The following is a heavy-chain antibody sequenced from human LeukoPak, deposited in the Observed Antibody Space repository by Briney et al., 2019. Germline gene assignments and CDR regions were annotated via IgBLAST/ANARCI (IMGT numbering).Heavy chain of an antibody. CDR3: APLTGGYYFDY. D-gene: IGHD1-20*01. J-gene: IGHJ4*02. V-gene: IGHV3-23*01. Sequence: GGSLRLSCTASGFTFSSYAVLWLRRAPGKGLVWVSAISGSGGSTYYADSVKGRFTISRDNSKNTLYLQMNSLRAEETAVYYCAPLTGGYYFDYWGQGTLVTVSS. CDR2: ISGSGGST. CDR1: GFTFSSYA.